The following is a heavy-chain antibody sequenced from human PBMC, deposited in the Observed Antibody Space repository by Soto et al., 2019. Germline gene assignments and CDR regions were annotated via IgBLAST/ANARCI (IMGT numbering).Heavy chain of an antibody. D-gene: IGHD3-10*01. CDR3: ARVRFVRGVIYYYYGMDV. J-gene: IGHJ6*02. CDR2: IYYSGST. Sequence: QVQLQESGPGLVKPSQTLSLTCTVSGGSISSGGYYWSWIRQHPGKGLEWIGYIYYSGSTYYNPSLKSRVSVSLDTSKNQFSLKLSSVTAADTAVYYCARVRFVRGVIYYYYGMDVWCQGATVTVSS. CDR1: GGSISSGGYY. V-gene: IGHV4-31*03.